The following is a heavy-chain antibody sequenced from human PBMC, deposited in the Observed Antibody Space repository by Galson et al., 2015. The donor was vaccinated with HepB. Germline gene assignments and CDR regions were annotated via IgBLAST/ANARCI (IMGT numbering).Heavy chain of an antibody. CDR3: ARWEYRAPYCSSTSCSKRRYAFDI. J-gene: IGHJ3*02. V-gene: IGHV4-34*01. Sequence: SETLSLTCAVYGGSFSGYYWSWIRQPPGKGLEWIGEINHSGSTNYNPSLKSRVTISVDTSKNQFSLKLSSVTAADTAVYYCARWEYRAPYCSSTSCSKRRYAFDIWGQGTMVTVSS. D-gene: IGHD2-2*01. CDR1: GGSFSGYY. CDR2: INHSGST.